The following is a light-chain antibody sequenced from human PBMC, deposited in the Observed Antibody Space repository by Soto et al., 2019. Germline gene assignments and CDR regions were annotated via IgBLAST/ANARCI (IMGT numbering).Light chain of an antibody. CDR1: QSVRSN. CDR3: QQYDNWPLT. Sequence: EVVMTQSPATLSVSPGEGATLSCRASQSVRSNLAWYQKKPGQSHRLLIYGASTRATAVPARFSGSGSGTEFTLTISSLQSEDFAVYYCQQYDNWPLTFGGGTQEEIK. V-gene: IGKV3-15*01. CDR2: GAS. J-gene: IGKJ4*01.